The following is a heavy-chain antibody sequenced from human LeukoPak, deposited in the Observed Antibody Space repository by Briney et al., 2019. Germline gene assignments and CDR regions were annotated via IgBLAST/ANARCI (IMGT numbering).Heavy chain of an antibody. Sequence: SQTLSLTCTFSGGSISSGNYYWSWIRQPAGKGLEWIGRIYPGGSTNYNPSLKSRVTISRDTSKNQFSLNLSSVTAADTAVYYCARDGVGVGATRPFDIWGQGTMVTVSS. CDR1: GGSISSGNYY. CDR2: IYPGGST. V-gene: IGHV4-61*02. D-gene: IGHD1-26*01. J-gene: IGHJ3*02. CDR3: ARDGVGVGATRPFDI.